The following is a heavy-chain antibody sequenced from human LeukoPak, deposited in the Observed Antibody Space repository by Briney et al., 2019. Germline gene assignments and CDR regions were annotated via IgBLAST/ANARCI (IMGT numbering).Heavy chain of an antibody. CDR3: ARIPLDGSIRYCIGGSCYH. CDR1: GYTFTSYY. V-gene: IGHV1-46*01. J-gene: IGHJ5*02. CDR2: INPSGGST. D-gene: IGHD2-15*01. Sequence: ASVKLSCKASGYTFTSYYMHWVRQAPGQGLEWMGIINPSGGSTSYAQKFQGRVTMTRDTSTSTVYMELSSLRSEDTAVYYCARIPLDGSIRYCIGGSCYHWGQGTLVSVSS.